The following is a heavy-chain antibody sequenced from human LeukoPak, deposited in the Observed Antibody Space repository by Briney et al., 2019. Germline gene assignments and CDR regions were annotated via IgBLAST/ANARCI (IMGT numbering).Heavy chain of an antibody. V-gene: IGHV3-21*01. CDR2: IAGSSGYI. CDR1: GFTFSSYT. Sequence: GGSLRLSCAASGFTFSSYTMNWVRQAPGKGLEWVSSIAGSSGYISYADSVKGRFTISRDNAKESLYLQMTSLTAEDTAVYYCARDRGAYCGGDCYLGFDYWGRGTLVTVSS. J-gene: IGHJ4*01. CDR3: ARDRGAYCGGDCYLGFDY. D-gene: IGHD2-21*02.